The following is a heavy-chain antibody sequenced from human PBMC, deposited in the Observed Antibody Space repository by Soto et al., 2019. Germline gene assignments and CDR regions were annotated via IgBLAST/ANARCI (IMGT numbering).Heavy chain of an antibody. CDR2: IIPIFGTA. CDR3: ARGRSLNCGGDCYAIDY. J-gene: IGHJ4*02. Sequence: QVQLVQSGAEVKKPGSSVKVSCKASGGTFSSYAISWVRQAPGQGLEWMGGIIPIFGTANYAQKFQGRVTITAEKSTSTAYMELSSLRSEDTAVYYCARGRSLNCGGDCYAIDYWGQGTLVTVSS. D-gene: IGHD2-21*02. V-gene: IGHV1-69*06. CDR1: GGTFSSYA.